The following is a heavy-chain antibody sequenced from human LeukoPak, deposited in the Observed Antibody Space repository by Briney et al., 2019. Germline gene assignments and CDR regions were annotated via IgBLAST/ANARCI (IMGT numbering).Heavy chain of an antibody. CDR3: ASESSPSPYYYYGMDV. CDR2: INHSGST. D-gene: IGHD3-10*01. V-gene: IGHV4-34*01. Sequence: KPSETLSLTCAVYGGSFSGYYWSWIRQPPGKGLEWIGEINHSGSTNYNPSLKGRVTISVDTSKNQFSLKLSSVTAADTAVYYCASESSPSPYYYYGMDVWGKGTTVTVSS. J-gene: IGHJ6*04. CDR1: GGSFSGYY.